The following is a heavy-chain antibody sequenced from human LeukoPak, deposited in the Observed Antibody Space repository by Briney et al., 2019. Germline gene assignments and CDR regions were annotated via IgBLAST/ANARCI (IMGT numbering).Heavy chain of an antibody. CDR3: ARQPRLLRFLNYGMDV. CDR1: GGSISSYY. J-gene: IGHJ6*02. CDR2: IYYSGST. D-gene: IGHD3-3*01. Sequence: ASETLSLTCTVSGGSISSYYWSWIRQPPGKGLEWIGYIYYSGSTNYNPSLKSRVTISVDTSKNQFSLKLSSVTAADTAVYYCARQPRLLRFLNYGMDVWGQGTTVTVSS. V-gene: IGHV4-59*08.